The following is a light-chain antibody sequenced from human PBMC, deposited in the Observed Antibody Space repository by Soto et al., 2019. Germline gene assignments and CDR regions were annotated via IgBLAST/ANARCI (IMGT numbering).Light chain of an antibody. CDR3: QVWDGSSDHHVV. CDR1: NIGIKS. J-gene: IGLJ2*01. Sequence: SYELTQPPSVSVAPGKTARITCGGSNIGIKSVRWYQQKPGQAPVLVIYYETDRPSGIPERVSGSNSGNTATLTISRVEAGDEADYYCQVWDGSSDHHVVFGGGPKLTVL. CDR2: YET. V-gene: IGLV3-21*04.